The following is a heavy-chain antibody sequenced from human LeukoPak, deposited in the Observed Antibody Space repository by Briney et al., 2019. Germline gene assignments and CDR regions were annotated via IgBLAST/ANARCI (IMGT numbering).Heavy chain of an antibody. Sequence: GGSLRLSCAASGFTFDYYTMHWVRQAPGQGLEWVSLISWDGGTTYYADSVKGRFTISRDNSKNSLYLQMNSLRAEDTALYYCAKDIRSIAVAGPDNFNYYYYYMDVWGKGTTVTVSS. V-gene: IGHV3-43D*04. CDR3: AKDIRSIAVAGPDNFNYYYYYMDV. J-gene: IGHJ6*03. D-gene: IGHD6-19*01. CDR1: GFTFDYYT. CDR2: ISWDGGTT.